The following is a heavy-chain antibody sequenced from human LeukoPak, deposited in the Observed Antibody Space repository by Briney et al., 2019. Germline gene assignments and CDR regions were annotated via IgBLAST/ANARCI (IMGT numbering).Heavy chain of an antibody. V-gene: IGHV1-2*02. CDR2: INANSGGT. CDR3: ARGHVAVAGTLWDY. CDR1: GYTFTGYH. J-gene: IGHJ4*02. D-gene: IGHD6-19*01. Sequence: ASVKVSCKTSGYTFTGYHIHWVRQAPGQGLEWMGWINANSGGTKYAEKFQGRVTMTRNTSISTAYMELSSLRSEDTAVYYCARGHVAVAGTLWDYWGQGTLVTVSS.